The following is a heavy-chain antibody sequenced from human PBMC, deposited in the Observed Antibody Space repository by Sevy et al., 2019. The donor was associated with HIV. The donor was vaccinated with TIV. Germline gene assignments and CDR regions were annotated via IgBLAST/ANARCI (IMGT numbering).Heavy chain of an antibody. V-gene: IGHV1-2*04. CDR3: ARAVRYSGSFHWFDP. D-gene: IGHD1-26*01. CDR2: INPNSGGT. J-gene: IGHJ5*02. Sequence: ASVKVSCKASGYTFTGYYMHWVRQAPGQGLEWMGWINPNSGGTNYAQKFQGWVTMTRDTSISKAYMELSRLGSDDTAVYYCARAVRYSGSFHWFDPWGQGTLVTVSS. CDR1: GYTFTGYY.